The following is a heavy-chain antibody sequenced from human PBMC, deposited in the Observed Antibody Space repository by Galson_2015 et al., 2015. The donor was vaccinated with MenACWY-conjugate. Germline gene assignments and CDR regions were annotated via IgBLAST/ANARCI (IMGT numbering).Heavy chain of an antibody. J-gene: IGHJ4*01. CDR3: ARDRGGAVYDY. Sequence: SLRLSCAASGFTFSDRYMDWVRQAPGKGLEWVGRTKTKAYSYTTEYAASVKGRFTISRDDSKNSLYLQMNSLKTEDTAVYYCARDRGGAVYDYSCHGTLVTVSS. CDR1: GFTFSDRY. V-gene: IGHV3-72*01. D-gene: IGHD1-26*01. CDR2: TKTKAYSYTT.